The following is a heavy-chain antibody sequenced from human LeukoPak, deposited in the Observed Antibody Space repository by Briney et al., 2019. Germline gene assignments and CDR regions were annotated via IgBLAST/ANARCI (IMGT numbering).Heavy chain of an antibody. J-gene: IGHJ4*02. CDR1: GGTFSSYA. D-gene: IGHD3-3*01. CDR2: IIPIFGTA. CDR3: ARIRSIELEWSENYFDY. V-gene: IGHV1-69*13. Sequence: AASVKVSCKASGGTFSSYAISWVRQAPGQGLEWMGGIIPIFGTANYAQKFQGRVTITADESTSTAYMELSSLRSEDTAVYYCARIRSIELEWSENYFDYWGQGTLVTVSS.